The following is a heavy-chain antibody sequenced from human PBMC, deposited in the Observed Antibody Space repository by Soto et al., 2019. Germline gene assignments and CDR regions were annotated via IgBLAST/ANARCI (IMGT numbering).Heavy chain of an antibody. J-gene: IGHJ2*01. CDR3: ASSNTASGDWYFDL. CDR1: GFTSSGSA. CDR2: IRSKPNNYAT. Sequence: EVQLVESGGGLVQPGGSLKLSCAASGFTSSGSAMHWVRQASGRGLEWVGRIRSKPNNYATAYAASVKDRFTISRDDSKNTAYLQMNSLKTEDTAVYYCASSNTASGDWYFDLWGRGTLVTVSS. D-gene: IGHD6-25*01. V-gene: IGHV3-73*01.